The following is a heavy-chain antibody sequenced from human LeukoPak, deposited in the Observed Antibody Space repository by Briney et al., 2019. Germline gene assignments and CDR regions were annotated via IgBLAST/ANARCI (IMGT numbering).Heavy chain of an antibody. V-gene: IGHV4-30-4*07. CDR3: VGDYGSGSYRFDF. D-gene: IGHD3-10*01. CDR1: GGSITSALYS. Sequence: SQTLSPTCAVSGGSITSALYSWSWIRQPPGKGLEWIGYIYHTGRTTYNPSFKSRLTISLDTSKNQFSLNLNSVTAADTAMYYCVGDYGSGSYRFDFWGQGTLVTVSS. CDR2: IYHTGRT. J-gene: IGHJ4*02.